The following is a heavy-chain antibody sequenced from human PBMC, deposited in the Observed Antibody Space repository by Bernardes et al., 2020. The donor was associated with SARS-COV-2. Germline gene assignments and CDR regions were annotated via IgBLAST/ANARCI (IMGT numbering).Heavy chain of an antibody. D-gene: IGHD3-22*01. Sequence: GGSLRLSCAASGFTFSGSAMHWVRQAPGKGLEWVGRIRTKATSYATAYAASVKGRFTISRDDSQNTAYLQMNSLKTEDTAVYFCTLRPWDDSSGYSGYYFYGMDVWGQGTTVTVSS. CDR2: IRTKATSYAT. V-gene: IGHV3-73*01. CDR3: TLRPWDDSSGYSGYYFYGMDV. CDR1: GFTFSGSA. J-gene: IGHJ6*02.